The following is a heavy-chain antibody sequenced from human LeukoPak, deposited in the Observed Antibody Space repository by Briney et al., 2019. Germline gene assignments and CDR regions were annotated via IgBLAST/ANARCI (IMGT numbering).Heavy chain of an antibody. CDR2: IYYSGST. D-gene: IGHD3-3*01. CDR1: GGSISSSSYY. V-gene: IGHV4-39*01. Sequence: SETLSLTCTVSGGSISSSSYYWGWIRQPPGKGLEWIGSIYYSGSTYYDPSLKSRVTISVDTSKNQFSLKLSSVTAADTAVYYCARLANTAYYDFWGGYFPNWFDPLGQGTLVTVSS. CDR3: ARLANTAYYDFWGGYFPNWFDP. J-gene: IGHJ5*02.